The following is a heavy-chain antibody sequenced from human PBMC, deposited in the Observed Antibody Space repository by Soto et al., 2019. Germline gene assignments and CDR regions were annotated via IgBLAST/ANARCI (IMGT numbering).Heavy chain of an antibody. CDR2: VQQNGGDK. V-gene: IGHV3-7*01. D-gene: IGHD1-26*01. Sequence: GGSLRLSCAASGFTFSNYWMSWVRQAPGKGLEWVANVQQNGGDKYYVDSVKGRFTISRDNAKNSLYLQMNSLRAEDTAVYYCKSLDSARHLGYWGQGTLVTVSS. J-gene: IGHJ4*02. CDR1: GFTFSNYW. CDR3: KSLDSARHLGY.